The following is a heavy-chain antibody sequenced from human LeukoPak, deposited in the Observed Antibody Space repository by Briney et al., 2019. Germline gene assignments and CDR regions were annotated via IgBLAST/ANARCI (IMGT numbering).Heavy chain of an antibody. V-gene: IGHV4-34*01. J-gene: IGHJ4*02. Sequence: SETLSLTCAVYGGSFSGYYWSWIRQPPGKGLEWIGEINHSGSTNYNPSLKSRVTISVDTSKNQFSLKLSSVTAADTAVYYCASGLRDYDSSGYYFDYWGQGTLVTVSS. CDR1: GGSFSGYY. D-gene: IGHD3-22*01. CDR2: INHSGST. CDR3: ASGLRDYDSSGYYFDY.